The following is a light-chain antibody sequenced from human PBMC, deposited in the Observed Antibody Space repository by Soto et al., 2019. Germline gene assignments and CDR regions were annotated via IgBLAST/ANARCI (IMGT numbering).Light chain of an antibody. V-gene: IGLV2-14*01. CDR1: SSDVGGYNY. CDR3: RSYTSSRTRVV. J-gene: IGLJ2*01. CDR2: DVS. Sequence: QSALTQPASVSGSPGQSITISCTGTSSDVGGYNYVSWYQQHPGKAPKLMIYDVSNRPSGVSNRFSGSKSGNTASLTISGRQAEDETDYYCRSYTSSRTRVVFGVGTKVTVL.